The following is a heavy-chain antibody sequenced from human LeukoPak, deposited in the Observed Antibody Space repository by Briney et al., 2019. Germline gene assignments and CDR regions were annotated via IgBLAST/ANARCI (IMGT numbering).Heavy chain of an antibody. V-gene: IGHV2-26*01. CDR2: IFSNDEK. Sequence: SGPVLVKPTETLTLTCTVSGFSLSNARMGVSWIRQPPVKALECLAHIFSNDEKSYSTSLKSRLTISKDTSKSQVVLTMTNMDPVDTATYYCARTPPGRQWLVERYFDYWGQGTLVTVSS. J-gene: IGHJ4*02. D-gene: IGHD6-19*01. CDR1: GFSLSNARMG. CDR3: ARTPPGRQWLVERYFDY.